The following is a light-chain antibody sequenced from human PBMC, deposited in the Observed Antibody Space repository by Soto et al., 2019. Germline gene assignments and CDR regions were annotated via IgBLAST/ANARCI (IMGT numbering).Light chain of an antibody. Sequence: QSALTQPASVSGSPGQSITISCTGTSSDVGGYNYVSWYQQHPGKAPKLMSYDVSNRPSGVSNRFSGSKSGNTASLTISGLQAEDEADYYCSSYTSSSTPLYVFGTGTKLTVL. CDR1: SSDVGGYNY. J-gene: IGLJ1*01. CDR2: DVS. V-gene: IGLV2-14*01. CDR3: SSYTSSSTPLYV.